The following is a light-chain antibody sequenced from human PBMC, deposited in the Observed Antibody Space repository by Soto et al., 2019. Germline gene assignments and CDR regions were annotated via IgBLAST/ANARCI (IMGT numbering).Light chain of an antibody. CDR2: RTS. CDR3: QQRSNWPRT. J-gene: IGKJ1*01. Sequence: EIVMTQSPATLSVSPGERATLSCRASQSISSNLAWYQQKPGQAPRLLMFRTSSRATGFPARFSGSGSGTEFNLTISSLQSEDFAVYYCQQRSNWPRTFGQGTKVDI. V-gene: IGKV3-15*01. CDR1: QSISSN.